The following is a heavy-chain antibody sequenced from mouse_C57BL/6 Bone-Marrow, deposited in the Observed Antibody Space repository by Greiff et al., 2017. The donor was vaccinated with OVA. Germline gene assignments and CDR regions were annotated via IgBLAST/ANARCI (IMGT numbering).Heavy chain of an antibody. D-gene: IGHD2-3*01. CDR3: TDLYDGYYLFAD. CDR1: GFTFSNYW. CDR2: IRLKSDNYAT. V-gene: IGHV6-3*01. Sequence: EVMLVESGGGLVQPGGSMKLSCVASGFTFSNYWMNCVRQSPETGLECGAQIRLKSDNYATHYADSVKGRFTISRDDSKSSVYLQMNNLRDEDTGIDYCTDLYDGYYLFADWGQGTLVTVSA. J-gene: IGHJ3*01.